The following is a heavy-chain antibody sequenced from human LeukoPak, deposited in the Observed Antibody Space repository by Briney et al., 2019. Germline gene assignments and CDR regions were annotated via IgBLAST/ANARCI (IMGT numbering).Heavy chain of an antibody. D-gene: IGHD2-2*01. CDR3: ARGARSGTPWFY. V-gene: IGHV4-34*01. CDR1: GGSFRGYY. CDR2: INHSGST. J-gene: IGHJ4*02. Sequence: SETLSLTCAVYGGSFRGYYWSWIRQPPGKGLEWIGEINHSGSTNYNPSLKSRVTISVDTSKNQFSLKLSSVTAADTAVYYCARGARSGTPWFYWGQGTLVTVSS.